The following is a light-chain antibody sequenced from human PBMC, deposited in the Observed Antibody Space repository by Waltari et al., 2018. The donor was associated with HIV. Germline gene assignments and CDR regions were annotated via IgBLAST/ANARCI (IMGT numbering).Light chain of an antibody. CDR1: SSDVGAYKY. J-gene: IGLJ3*02. CDR3: ASYTTTSTWV. Sequence: QSALTQPASVSGSPGQSITISCSGTSSDVGAYKYFSWYQQHPGKVPKLVIYEVNNRPSGISNRFCGSKSGNRASLTISGLQTEDEAEYYCASYTTTSTWVFGGGTKVTVL. V-gene: IGLV2-14*01. CDR2: EVN.